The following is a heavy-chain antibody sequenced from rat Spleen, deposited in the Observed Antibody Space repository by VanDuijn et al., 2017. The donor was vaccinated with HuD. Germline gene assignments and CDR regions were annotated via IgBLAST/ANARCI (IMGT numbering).Heavy chain of an antibody. D-gene: IGHD1-1*01. J-gene: IGHJ2*01. V-gene: IGHV2-30*01. CDR1: GFSLTSYN. Sequence: QVQLKESGPGLVQPSQTLSLTCTVSGFSLTSYNVHWVRQPTGKGLEWMGVIWTGGSTDYNSALKSRLSISRDTSKSQVFLKMNSLQTEDIATYYCARDYSGAPYYFDYWGQGVMVTVSS. CDR3: ARDYSGAPYYFDY. CDR2: IWTGGST.